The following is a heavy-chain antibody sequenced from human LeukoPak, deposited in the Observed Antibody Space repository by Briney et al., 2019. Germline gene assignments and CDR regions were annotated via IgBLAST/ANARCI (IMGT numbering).Heavy chain of an antibody. CDR3: ARGQGGLAIFGVVKTNYYYYMDV. J-gene: IGHJ6*03. V-gene: IGHV4-59*01. CDR1: GGSISSYY. CDR2: IYYSGST. Sequence: SETLSLTCTVSGGSISSYYWSWIRQPPGEGLEWIGYIYYSGSTNYNPSLKSRVTISVDTSKNRFSLKLSSVTAADTAVYYCARGQGGLAIFGVVKTNYYYYMDVWGKGTTVTVSS. D-gene: IGHD3-3*01.